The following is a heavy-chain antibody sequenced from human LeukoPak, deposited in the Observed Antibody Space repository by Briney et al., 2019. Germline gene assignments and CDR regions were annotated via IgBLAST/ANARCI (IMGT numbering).Heavy chain of an antibody. CDR3: AKGLYRITMVRGVPYYFDY. Sequence: PGGSLRLSCAASGFTFSSYAMSWVRQAPGKGLELVSAISGSGGSTYYADSVKGRFTISRDNSKNTLYLQMNSLRAEDTAVYYCAKGLYRITMVRGVPYYFDYWGQGTLVTVSS. CDR1: GFTFSSYA. D-gene: IGHD3-10*01. V-gene: IGHV3-23*01. CDR2: ISGSGGST. J-gene: IGHJ4*02.